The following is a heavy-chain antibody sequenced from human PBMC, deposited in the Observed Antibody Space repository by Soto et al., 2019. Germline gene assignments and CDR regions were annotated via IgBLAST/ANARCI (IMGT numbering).Heavy chain of an antibody. CDR3: ATRPLLRGAP. V-gene: IGHV3-53*01. Sequence: EVQLVESGGGLIQPGGSLRLSCEASGFTFSSNDMNWVRQAPGKGLEWVSLIWTSGSTAYADSVKGRFTISRDNSKSALYLHMSSLRAVGTAVYYCATRPLLRGAPWGQGTMVTVSS. D-gene: IGHD3-16*01. CDR1: GFTFSSND. CDR2: IWTSGST. J-gene: IGHJ3*01.